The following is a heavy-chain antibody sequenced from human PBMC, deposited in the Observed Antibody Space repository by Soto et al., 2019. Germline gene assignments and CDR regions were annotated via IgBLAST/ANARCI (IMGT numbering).Heavy chain of an antibody. CDR3: ARRGDYGDPLHYFDY. CDR2: IYSGGST. V-gene: IGHV3-53*01. Sequence: GGSLRLSCAASGFTVCSNYMSWVRQAPGKGLEWVSVIYSGGSTYYADSVKGRFTISRGNSKNTLYLQMNSLRAEDTAVYYCARRGDYGDPLHYFDYWGQGTLVTVSS. J-gene: IGHJ4*02. D-gene: IGHD4-17*01. CDR1: GFTVCSNY.